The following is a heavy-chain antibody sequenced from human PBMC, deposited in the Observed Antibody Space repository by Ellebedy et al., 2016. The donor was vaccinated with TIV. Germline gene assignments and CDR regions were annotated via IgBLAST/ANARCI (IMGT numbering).Heavy chain of an antibody. J-gene: IGHJ4*02. Sequence: MPGGSLRLSCTVSGGSISNSDYYWDWIRQPPGKGLEWIGNIYYSGTTYYNPSLKSRVTVSVDTSKNQFSLKLSSVTAADTAVYYCARELVAGRVFDYWGQGTLVTVSS. CDR2: IYYSGTT. CDR1: GGSISNSDYY. V-gene: IGHV4-39*07. D-gene: IGHD6-19*01. CDR3: ARELVAGRVFDY.